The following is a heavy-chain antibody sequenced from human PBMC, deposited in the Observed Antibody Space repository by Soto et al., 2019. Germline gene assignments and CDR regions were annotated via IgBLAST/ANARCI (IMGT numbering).Heavy chain of an antibody. Sequence: ASVKVSCKASGYTFTSYGISWVRQAPGQGLEWMGWISAYNGNTNYAQKLQGRVTMTTDTSTSTAYMELRSLRSDDTAVYYCARAAFHRGGDQRYFYAFWRRGTLVIVSS. CDR3: ARAAFHRGGDQRYFYAF. D-gene: IGHD3-9*01. CDR2: ISAYNGNT. CDR1: GYTFTSYG. V-gene: IGHV1-18*01. J-gene: IGHJ2*01.